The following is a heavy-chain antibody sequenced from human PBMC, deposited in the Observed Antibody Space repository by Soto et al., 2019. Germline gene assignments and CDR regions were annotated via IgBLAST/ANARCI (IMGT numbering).Heavy chain of an antibody. CDR2: ISGSGGST. CDR1: GFTFSSYA. J-gene: IGHJ5*02. Sequence: GGSLRLSCAASGFTFSSYAMSWVRQAPGKGLEWVSAISGSGGSTYYADSVKGRFTISRDNAKNSLYLQMNSLRAEDTAVYYCARGACSGGSCYPYNWFDPWGQGTLVTVSS. V-gene: IGHV3-23*01. D-gene: IGHD2-15*01. CDR3: ARGACSGGSCYPYNWFDP.